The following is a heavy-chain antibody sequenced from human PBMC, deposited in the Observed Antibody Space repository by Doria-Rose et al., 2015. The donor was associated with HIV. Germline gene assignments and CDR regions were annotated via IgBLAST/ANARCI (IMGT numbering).Heavy chain of an antibody. D-gene: IGHD6-13*01. CDR3: ARIKSSRWYHKYYFDF. Sequence: VTLKESGPVLVKPTETLTLTCTVSGVSLSSPGMGVSWIRQPPGKALEWLANIFSDDGRSYETSLKSRLTISRGTSKSQVVLTMTDMDPVDTATYYCARIKSSRWYHKYYFDFWGQGTLVIVSA. J-gene: IGHJ4*02. CDR2: IFSDDGR. CDR1: GVSLSSPGMG. V-gene: IGHV2-26*01.